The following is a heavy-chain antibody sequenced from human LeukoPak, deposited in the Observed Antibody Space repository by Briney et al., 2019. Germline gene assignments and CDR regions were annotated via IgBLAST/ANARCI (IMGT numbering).Heavy chain of an antibody. V-gene: IGHV3-74*01. CDR3: ARGSTQYSSGWYGLDY. J-gene: IGHJ4*02. D-gene: IGHD6-19*01. Sequence: GGSLRLSCAACGFIFSSYWMHWVRQAPGKGLVWVSRVNSDGSSTTYADSVKGRFTISRDNAKNTLYLQMNSLRAEDTAVYYCARGSTQYSSGWYGLDYWGQGTLVTVSS. CDR1: GFIFSSYW. CDR2: VNSDGSST.